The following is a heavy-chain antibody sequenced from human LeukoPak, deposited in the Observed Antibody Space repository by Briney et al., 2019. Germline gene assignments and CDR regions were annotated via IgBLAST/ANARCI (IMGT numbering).Heavy chain of an antibody. CDR1: GFTFTSYG. D-gene: IGHD5-24*01. CDR2: INAGGHVI. CDR3: ARDEDGDQDFDY. Sequence: PGGSLRLSCVASGFTFTSYGMTWVRQAPGKGLEWVSHINAGGHVISYADSVKGRFTISRDNAGSSLSLQMNSLRAEDTAVYYCARDEDGDQDFDYWGQGPLVIVSS. V-gene: IGHV3-48*03. J-gene: IGHJ4*02.